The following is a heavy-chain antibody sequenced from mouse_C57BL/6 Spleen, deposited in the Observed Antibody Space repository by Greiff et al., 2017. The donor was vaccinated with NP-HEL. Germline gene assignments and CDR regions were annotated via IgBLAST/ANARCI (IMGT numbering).Heavy chain of an antibody. Sequence: VQLKQSGPGLVQPSQSLSITCTVSGFSLTSYGVHWVRQSPGKGLEWLGVIWSGGSTDYNAAFISRLSISKDNSKSQVFFKMNSLQADDTAIYYCARGHAMDYWGQGTSVTVSS. CDR2: IWSGGST. CDR1: GFSLTSYG. J-gene: IGHJ4*01. CDR3: ARGHAMDY. V-gene: IGHV2-2*01.